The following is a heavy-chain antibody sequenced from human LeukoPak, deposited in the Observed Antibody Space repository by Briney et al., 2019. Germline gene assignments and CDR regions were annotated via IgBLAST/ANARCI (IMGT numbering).Heavy chain of an antibody. Sequence: PGGSLRLSCAASGFTVSSNYMTWVRQAPGKGLEWVSIIYSGGTSYYADSVKGRFTISRDKSKNTVYLQMNCLRAEDTALYYCARGRDWVEYWGQGTLVTVSS. D-gene: IGHD3/OR15-3a*01. CDR3: ARGRDWVEY. V-gene: IGHV3-53*01. J-gene: IGHJ4*02. CDR2: IYSGGTS. CDR1: GFTVSSNY.